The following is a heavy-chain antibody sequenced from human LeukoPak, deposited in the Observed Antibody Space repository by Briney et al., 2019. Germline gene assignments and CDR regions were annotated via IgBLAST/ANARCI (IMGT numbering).Heavy chain of an antibody. V-gene: IGHV3-64*01. J-gene: IGHJ4*02. Sequence: GGSLRLSCAASGFTFSSYAMHWVRQAPGKGLEYVSAISSNGGSIYYANSVKGRFTISRDNSKNTLYLQMGSLRAEDMAVYYCARGRYYDSSGYYHFDDWGQGTLVTVSS. D-gene: IGHD3-22*01. CDR2: ISSNGGSI. CDR1: GFTFSSYA. CDR3: ARGRYYDSSGYYHFDD.